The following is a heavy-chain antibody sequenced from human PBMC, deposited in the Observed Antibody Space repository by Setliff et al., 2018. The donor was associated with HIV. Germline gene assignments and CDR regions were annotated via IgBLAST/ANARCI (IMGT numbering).Heavy chain of an antibody. CDR3: ARGPPIVVVPAALLTFDY. V-gene: IGHV1-18*01. CDR2: INPSGGST. Sequence: GASVKVSCKASGYTFTSYGISWVRQAPGQGLEWMGIINPSGGSTSYAQKFQGRVTMTTDTSTSTAYMELRSLRSDDTAVYYCARGPPIVVVPAALLTFDYWGQGTLVTVSS. CDR1: GYTFTSYG. J-gene: IGHJ4*02. D-gene: IGHD2-2*01.